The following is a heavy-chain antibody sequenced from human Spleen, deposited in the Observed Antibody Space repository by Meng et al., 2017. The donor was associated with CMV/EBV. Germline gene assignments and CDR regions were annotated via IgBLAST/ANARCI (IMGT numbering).Heavy chain of an antibody. Sequence: ASVKVSCKASGYRFSAHYIHWVRQAPGQGLEWMGWINPNSGGTNYAQKFQGRVTMTRDTSISTAYMELSRLRSDDTAVYYCARDQDCSSTSCYGGWFDPWGQGTLVTVSS. CDR1: GYRFSAHY. CDR3: ARDQDCSSTSCYGGWFDP. V-gene: IGHV1-2*02. CDR2: INPNSGGT. D-gene: IGHD2-2*01. J-gene: IGHJ5*02.